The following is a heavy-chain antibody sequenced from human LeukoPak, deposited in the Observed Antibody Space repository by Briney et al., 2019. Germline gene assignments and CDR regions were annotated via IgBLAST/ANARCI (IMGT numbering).Heavy chain of an antibody. CDR1: GFTFSSYW. Sequence: GGSLRLSCAASGFTFSSYWMTWVRQAPGKGLEWVANIKRDGSEKHYVDSVKGRFTISRDNAKNSLYLQMNSLRAEDTAVYYCATLRGFSGLDYWGQGTLVTVSS. CDR3: ATLRGFSGLDY. CDR2: IKRDGSEK. V-gene: IGHV3-7*01. D-gene: IGHD3-3*01. J-gene: IGHJ4*02.